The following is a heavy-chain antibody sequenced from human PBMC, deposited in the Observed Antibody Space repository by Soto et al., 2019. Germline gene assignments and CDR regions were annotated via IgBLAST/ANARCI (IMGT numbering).Heavy chain of an antibody. CDR1: GGSFSGYY. CDR3: ARGGVYYDSSGYYCPFDY. J-gene: IGHJ4*02. D-gene: IGHD3-22*01. V-gene: IGHV4-34*01. Sequence: SETLSLTCAVYGGSFSGYYWSWIRQPPGKGLKWIGGLYHSGSTNYNPSLKSRVTISVDTSKNQFSLKLSSVTAADTAVYYCARGGVYYDSSGYYCPFDYWGQGTLVTVSS. CDR2: LYHSGST.